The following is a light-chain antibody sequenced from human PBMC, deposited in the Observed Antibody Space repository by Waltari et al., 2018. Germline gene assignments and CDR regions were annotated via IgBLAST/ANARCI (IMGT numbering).Light chain of an antibody. V-gene: IGKV1-NL1*01. Sequence: DIQMTQSPSSLSASVGDRVTITCRASQGIRNSLAWYQQKPGKAPKLLLYAASRFESGVPSRVSGSGSGTEYTLTISSMQPEDFATYDCQQYYSTLGTFGQGTKVESK. CDR1: QGIRNS. CDR3: QQYYSTLGT. J-gene: IGKJ1*01. CDR2: AAS.